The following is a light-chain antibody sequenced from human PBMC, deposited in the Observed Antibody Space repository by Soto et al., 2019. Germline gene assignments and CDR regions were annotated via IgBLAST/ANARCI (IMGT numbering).Light chain of an antibody. CDR3: QSYDASLRGSV. CDR2: RDN. J-gene: IGLJ3*02. Sequence: QSVLTQPPSVSGAPGQRVTISCTGSDSNIGAGYDVHWYQQLPGTAPKVLIERDNNRASGVPDRFSGSKSGTSGSLAITGLQAEDEADYYCQSYDASLRGSVFGGGTKLTVL. CDR1: DSNIGAGYD. V-gene: IGLV1-40*01.